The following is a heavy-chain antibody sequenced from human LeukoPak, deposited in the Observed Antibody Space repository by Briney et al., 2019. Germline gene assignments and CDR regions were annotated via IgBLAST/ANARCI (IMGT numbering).Heavy chain of an antibody. V-gene: IGHV4-39*01. D-gene: IGHD1-1*01. CDR3: ARQIVGTSWNYYYSYIDV. CDR1: GGSISSSLYH. Sequence: PSATLSLTCSVSGGSISSSLYHWGWLRQPPGEGLEWIGNVFHSGNTCSSPSLQSRVAFSVDTSKNQFSLTLTSVTATDTAVYYCARQIVGTSWNYYYSYIDVWGKGTSVSVSS. CDR2: VFHSGNT. J-gene: IGHJ6*03.